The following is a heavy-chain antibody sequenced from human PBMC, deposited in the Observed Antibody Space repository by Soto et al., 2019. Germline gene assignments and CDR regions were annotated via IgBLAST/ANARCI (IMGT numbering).Heavy chain of an antibody. CDR1: GDSVNTHDW. D-gene: IGHD5-12*01. V-gene: IGHV4-4*02. CDR3: ARDRRDGYNYHYYYGMDV. Sequence: SETLSLTCAVSGDSVNTHDWWAWVRQPPGKRPEWIGEISHNDLKNYHPFLKTRLSFSISRDRSSLQFSLSLRSVTAADTAVYYCARDRRDGYNYHYYYGMDVWGQGTTVTVSS. J-gene: IGHJ6*02. CDR2: ISHNDLK.